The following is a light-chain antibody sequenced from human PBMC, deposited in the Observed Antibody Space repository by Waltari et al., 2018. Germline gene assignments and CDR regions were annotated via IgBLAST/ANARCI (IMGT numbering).Light chain of an antibody. CDR1: QSVNTY. CDR2: DAS. V-gene: IGKV3-11*01. J-gene: IGKJ4*01. Sequence: EIVLTQSPATLSLSPGESATISCRASQSVNTYLAWYQQKPGQAPRLLIYDASNRATGIPARFVGSGSGTDFTLTISRLEPEDFAVYYCQERSNWPGGSFGGGTKVEIK. CDR3: QERSNWPGGS.